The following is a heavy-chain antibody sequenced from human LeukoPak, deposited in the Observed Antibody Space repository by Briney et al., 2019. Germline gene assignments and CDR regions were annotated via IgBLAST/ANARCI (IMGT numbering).Heavy chain of an antibody. CDR3: ARAAAGVYYFDL. J-gene: IGHJ4*02. Sequence: SETLSLTCTVSGYSISRGYYWGWIRQPPGKGLEWIGSLYPTGTTYDNSSLKSRVTLSVDTSKNQFSLRLSSVTAADRAVYYCARAAAGVYYFDLWGPGALVTVSS. CDR2: LYPTGTT. D-gene: IGHD6-13*01. V-gene: IGHV4-38-2*02. CDR1: GYSISRGYY.